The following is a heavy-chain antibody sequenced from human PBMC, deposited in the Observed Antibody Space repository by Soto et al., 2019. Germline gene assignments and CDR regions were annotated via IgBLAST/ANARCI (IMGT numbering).Heavy chain of an antibody. CDR3: SRDDSDWFFN. CDR1: GFTFSSYA. J-gene: IGHJ4*02. D-gene: IGHD3-9*01. V-gene: IGHV3-23*01. CDR2: IRARGDST. Sequence: GGSLRLSCAASGFTFSSYAMTWVRQAAGKGLEWVSTIRARGDSTYYGDSVKGRCTISRDNAKNTLYLQMNSLRAEDTAVYYCSRDDSDWFFNWGRGTLVTVSS.